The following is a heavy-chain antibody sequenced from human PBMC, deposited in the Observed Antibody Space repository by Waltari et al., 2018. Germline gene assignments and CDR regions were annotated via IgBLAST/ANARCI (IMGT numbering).Heavy chain of an antibody. V-gene: IGHV1-69*13. CDR1: GGSLSSHG. CDR2: IVPRLGTV. CDR3: ARRSGQCSGGSCYYFDY. Sequence: QVQLVQSGAEVKKPGSSVKISCKASGGSLSSHGFSWGGQAPGQGLEWVGGIVPRLGTVKYAQKSQGRVRISADESTTTVHMELTSLTFEDTAVYFCARRSGQCSGGSCYYFDYWGQGTLVTVSS. D-gene: IGHD3-10*02. J-gene: IGHJ4*02.